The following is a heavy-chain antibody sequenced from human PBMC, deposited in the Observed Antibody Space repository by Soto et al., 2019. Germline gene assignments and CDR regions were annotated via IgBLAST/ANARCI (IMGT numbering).Heavy chain of an antibody. CDR3: ARYASLSESVQAMDI. D-gene: IGHD1-26*01. J-gene: IGHJ6*04. CDR2: INPSGGST. Sequence: ASVKVSCKASGYTFTSYYMHWVRQAPGQGLEWMGIINPSGGSTSYAQKFQGRVTMTRDTSTSTVYMELSSLRSEDTAVYYCARYASLSESVQAMDIWAKGTMVPVYS. CDR1: GYTFTSYY. V-gene: IGHV1-46*01.